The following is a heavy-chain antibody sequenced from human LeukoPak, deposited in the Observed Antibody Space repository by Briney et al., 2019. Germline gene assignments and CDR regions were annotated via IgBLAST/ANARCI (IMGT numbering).Heavy chain of an antibody. D-gene: IGHD4-17*01. CDR1: GFTFKNYD. V-gene: IGHV3-23*01. CDR2: IRGSGVST. Sequence: PGGSLRLSCEASGFTFKNYDMTWVRQAPGKGLEWVSGIRGSGVSTSYADSVKGRFTISRDNSKNTLYLQMNSLRAEDTAVYYCARVVDHDYGDYYLDYWGQGTLVTVSS. CDR3: ARVVDHDYGDYYLDY. J-gene: IGHJ4*02.